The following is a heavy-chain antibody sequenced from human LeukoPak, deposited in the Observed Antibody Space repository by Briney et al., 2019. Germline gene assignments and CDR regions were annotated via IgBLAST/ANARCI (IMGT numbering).Heavy chain of an antibody. J-gene: IGHJ4*02. CDR1: GFTFSGYG. CDR3: AKDLIGYTGHGGEFDY. CDR2: IRFDGSSK. V-gene: IGHV3-30*02. D-gene: IGHD1-26*01. Sequence: PGGSLRLSCAASGFTFSGYGMHWVRQAPGKGLEWVAFIRFDGSSKYYADSVKGRFTISRDNSNNTLYLQMNSVRIEDTAVYYCAKDLIGYTGHGGEFDYWGQGTLVTVSS.